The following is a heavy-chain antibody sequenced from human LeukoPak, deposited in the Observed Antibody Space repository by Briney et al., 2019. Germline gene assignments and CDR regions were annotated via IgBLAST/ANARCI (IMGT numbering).Heavy chain of an antibody. CDR2: ISGSGGST. D-gene: IGHD3-10*01. CDR3: AKGYYYGSGHAFDI. Sequence: PGGSLRLSCAASGFTFSTYTMHWVRQAPGKGLEWVSAISGSGGSTYYADSVKGRFTISRDNSKNTLYLQMNSLRAEDTAVYYCAKGYYYGSGHAFDIWGQGTMVTVSS. V-gene: IGHV3-23*01. J-gene: IGHJ3*02. CDR1: GFTFSTYT.